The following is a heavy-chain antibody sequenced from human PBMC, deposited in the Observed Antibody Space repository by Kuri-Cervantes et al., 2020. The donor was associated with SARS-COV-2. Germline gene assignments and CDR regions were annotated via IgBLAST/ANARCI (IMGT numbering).Heavy chain of an antibody. CDR2: FYYNGIT. J-gene: IGHJ1*01. CDR1: GGSIRSGAYY. V-gene: IGHV4-31*03. D-gene: IGHD4-23*01. CDR3: ATDKPSYGGNGYLEL. Sequence: SETLSLTCSVSGGSIRSGAYYCHWIPHRPGKGLEWIGNFYYNGITYYNPSLKSRITISVDTSKNQFSLKLSSVTAADTAVYYCATDKPSYGGNGYLELWGQGTLVTVSS.